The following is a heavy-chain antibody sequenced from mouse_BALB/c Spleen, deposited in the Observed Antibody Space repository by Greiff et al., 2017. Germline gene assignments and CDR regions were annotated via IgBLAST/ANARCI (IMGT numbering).Heavy chain of an antibody. J-gene: IGHJ4*01. CDR1: GYSFTGYT. V-gene: IGHV1-18*01. Sequence: EVKVVESGPELVKPGASMKISCKASGYSFTGYTMNWVKQSHGKNLEWIGLINPYNGGTSYNQKFKGKATLTVDKSSSTAYMELLSLTSEDSAVYYCARLGKYGNYDYYAMDYWGQGTSVTVSS. CDR2: INPYNGGT. D-gene: IGHD2-10*02. CDR3: ARLGKYGNYDYYAMDY.